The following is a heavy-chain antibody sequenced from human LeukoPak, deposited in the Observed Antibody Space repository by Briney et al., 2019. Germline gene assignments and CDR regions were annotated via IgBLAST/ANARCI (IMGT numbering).Heavy chain of an antibody. Sequence: GASVKVSCKTSGYTFTGYYMHWVRQAPGQGLEWMGWINPNSGGTNYAQKFQGRVTMTRDTSITTAYMELTRLRSDDTAVYYCARAGYSSSWYYFDYWDQGTLVTVSS. J-gene: IGHJ4*02. V-gene: IGHV1-2*02. CDR3: ARAGYSSSWYYFDY. D-gene: IGHD6-13*01. CDR1: GYTFTGYY. CDR2: INPNSGGT.